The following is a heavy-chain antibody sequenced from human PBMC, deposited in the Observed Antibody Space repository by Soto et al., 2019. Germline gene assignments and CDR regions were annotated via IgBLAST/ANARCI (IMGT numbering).Heavy chain of an antibody. CDR3: ARRYYDSSGYYYVRWFDP. Sequence: QVQLVQSGAEVKKPGSSVKVSCKASGGTFSSYAISWVRQAPGQGLEWMEGIIPIFGTANYAQKFQGRVTITADESTSTAYMELSSLRSEDTAVYYCARRYYDSSGYYYVRWFDPWGQGTLVTVSS. CDR1: GGTFSSYA. J-gene: IGHJ5*02. D-gene: IGHD3-22*01. V-gene: IGHV1-69*01. CDR2: IIPIFGTA.